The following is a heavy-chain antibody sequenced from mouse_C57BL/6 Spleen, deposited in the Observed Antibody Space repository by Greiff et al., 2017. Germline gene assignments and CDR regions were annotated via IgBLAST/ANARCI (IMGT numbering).Heavy chain of an antibody. CDR1: GYTFTDYN. CDR3: ARLRYYGSSYGYFDV. CDR2: INPNNGGT. Sequence: VQLKQSGPELVKPGASVKIPCKASGYTFTDYNMDWVKQSHGKSLEWIGDINPNNGGTIYNQKFKGKATLTVDKSSSTAYMELRSLTSEDTAVYDCARLRYYGSSYGYFDVWGTGTTVTVSS. D-gene: IGHD1-1*01. V-gene: IGHV1-18*01. J-gene: IGHJ1*03.